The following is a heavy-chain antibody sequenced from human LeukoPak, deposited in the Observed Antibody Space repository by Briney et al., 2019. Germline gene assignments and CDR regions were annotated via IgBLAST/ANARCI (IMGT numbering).Heavy chain of an antibody. V-gene: IGHV4-59*08. J-gene: IGHJ4*02. Sequence: SETLSLTCTLSGGSISSDYWSWVRQPPGRGLEWIGYIYYSGSTDYNPSLKSRVTISRDTSKNQFSLKLISVTAADTAVYYCARLSAGIHYYFDSWGQGTLVTVSS. CDR2: IYYSGST. D-gene: IGHD6-13*01. CDR3: ARLSAGIHYYFDS. CDR1: GGSISSDY.